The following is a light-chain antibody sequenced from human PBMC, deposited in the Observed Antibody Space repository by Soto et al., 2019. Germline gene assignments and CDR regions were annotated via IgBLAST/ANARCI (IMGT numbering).Light chain of an antibody. V-gene: IGKV3-15*01. CDR3: HQYYKWPQT. CDR2: GAS. CDR1: QSIRSY. Sequence: EITLTQSPATLSVSPGERATLSCRASQSIRSYLAWYQQKPGQAPRLLMHGASTRAPGLPARFSGSGSGTEFTLTISSLQSEDIAVYYCHQYYKWPQTLGQGTKVEIK. J-gene: IGKJ1*01.